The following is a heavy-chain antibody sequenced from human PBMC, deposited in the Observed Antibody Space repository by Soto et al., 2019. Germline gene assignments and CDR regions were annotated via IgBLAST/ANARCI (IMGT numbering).Heavy chain of an antibody. D-gene: IGHD1-1*01. CDR2: ISYDGSNK. CDR3: ARGVQRGACWFDP. Sequence: QVQLVESGGGVVQPGRSLRLSCAASGFTFSSYAMHWVRQAPGKGLEWVAVISYDGSNKYYADSVKGRFTISRDNSKNTLYLQMNSLRAEDTPVYYCARGVQRGACWFDPWGQGTLVTVSS. J-gene: IGHJ5*02. V-gene: IGHV3-30-3*01. CDR1: GFTFSSYA.